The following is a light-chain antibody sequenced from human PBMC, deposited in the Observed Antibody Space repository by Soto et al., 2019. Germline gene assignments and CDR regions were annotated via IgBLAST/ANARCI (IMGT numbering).Light chain of an antibody. CDR3: QQTNSTPPGA. V-gene: IGKV1-39*01. CDR2: TAS. CDR1: QSISSY. J-gene: IGKJ1*01. Sequence: DIQMTQSPSSVSASVGDRVTITCRASQSISSYLNWYQQKPGKAPKVLIYTASSLQSGAPSSFSGSGCGTEFFLRISSLQTADFLAYYCQQTNSTPPGAFCQGTKVDI.